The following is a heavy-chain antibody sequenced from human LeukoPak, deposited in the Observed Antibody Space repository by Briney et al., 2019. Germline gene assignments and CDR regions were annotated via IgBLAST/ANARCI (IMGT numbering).Heavy chain of an antibody. J-gene: IGHJ4*02. CDR3: ATALWGTVEINYYDSSGYYYDY. Sequence: NTSETLSLTCAVYGGSFSGYYWSWIRQPPGKGLEWIGEINHSGSTNYNPSLKSRVTISVDTSKNQFSLKLSSVTAADTAVYYCATALWGTVEINYYDSSGYYYDYWGQGTLVTVSS. CDR2: INHSGST. CDR1: GGSFSGYY. D-gene: IGHD3-22*01. V-gene: IGHV4-34*01.